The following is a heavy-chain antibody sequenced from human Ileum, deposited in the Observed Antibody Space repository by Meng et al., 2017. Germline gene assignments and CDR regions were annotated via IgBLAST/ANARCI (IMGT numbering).Heavy chain of an antibody. CDR3: AKEGAAGGTPLFDH. V-gene: IGHV3-23*02. Sequence: GESLKISCAVSGFTFSSYAMSWVRQAPGKGLEWVSGINSCGGRYYGDSVKGRFNISRDNSKNTLNLQMNSLRAEDTAVYYCAKEGAAGGTPLFDHWGQGTLVTVSS. CDR1: GFTFSSYA. D-gene: IGHD1-1*01. CDR2: INSCGGR. J-gene: IGHJ4*02.